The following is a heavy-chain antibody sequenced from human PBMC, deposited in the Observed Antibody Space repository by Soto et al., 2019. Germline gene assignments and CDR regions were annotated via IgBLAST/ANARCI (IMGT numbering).Heavy chain of an antibody. CDR3: ARERPNEDYGGNSDHYYYGMDV. CDR1: GGTFSSYA. V-gene: IGHV1-69*13. CDR2: IIPILGTA. D-gene: IGHD4-17*01. Sequence: SVKVSCKASGGTFSSYAISWVRQAPGQGLEWMGGIIPILGTANYAQKFQGRVTITADESTSTAYMELSSLRSEDTAVYYCARERPNEDYGGNSDHYYYGMDVWGQGTTVTVSS. J-gene: IGHJ6*02.